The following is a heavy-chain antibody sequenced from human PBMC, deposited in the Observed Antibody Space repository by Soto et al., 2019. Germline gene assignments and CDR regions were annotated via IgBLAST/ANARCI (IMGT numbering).Heavy chain of an antibody. D-gene: IGHD6-13*01. J-gene: IGHJ6*02. Sequence: EVQLVESGGGLVQPGRSLRLSCAASGLTFSAFGMHWVRQAPGKGLEWVSSISSGGEYLDYADSVKGRLTISRDNDTVSLFLHIDSARVKDTDEYYRAADEAAGYVMGVWGQGTTVIVSS. CDR2: ISSGGEYL. V-gene: IGHV3-21*01. CDR1: GLTFSAFG. CDR3: AADEAAGYVMGV.